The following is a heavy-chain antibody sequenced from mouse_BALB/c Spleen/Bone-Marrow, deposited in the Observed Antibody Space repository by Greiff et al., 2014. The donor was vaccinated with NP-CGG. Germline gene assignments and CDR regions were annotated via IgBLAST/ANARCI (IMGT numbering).Heavy chain of an antibody. J-gene: IGHJ3*01. V-gene: IGHV14-3*02. CDR3: ANYGYDGGVFAY. CDR1: GFNIKDIY. Sequence: VQLQHPGAELVKPGTSVKLSCTASGFNIKDIYMHWGKRRPEQGLEGIGRIDPANDNTKYDPKFQGKATITADTSSNTAYLHLSSLTSEDTAVYYCANYGYDGGVFAYWGQGTLVTVSA. D-gene: IGHD2-2*01. CDR2: IDPANDNT.